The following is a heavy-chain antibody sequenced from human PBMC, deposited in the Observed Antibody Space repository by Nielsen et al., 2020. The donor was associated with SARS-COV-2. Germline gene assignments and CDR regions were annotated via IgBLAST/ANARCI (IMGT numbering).Heavy chain of an antibody. CDR3: ARGRTRGVVIILAGYDY. Sequence: SETLSLTCTVSGGSISSYYWSWIRQPPGKGLEWIGYIYYSGSTNYNPSLKSRVTISVDTSKNQFSLKLSSVTAADTAVYYCARGRTRGVVIILAGYDYWGQGTLVTVSS. CDR1: GGSISSYY. V-gene: IGHV4-59*01. D-gene: IGHD3-3*01. J-gene: IGHJ4*02. CDR2: IYYSGST.